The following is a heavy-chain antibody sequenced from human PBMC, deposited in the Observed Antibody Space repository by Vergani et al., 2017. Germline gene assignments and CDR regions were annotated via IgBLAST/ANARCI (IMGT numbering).Heavy chain of an antibody. V-gene: IGHV3-48*01. Sequence: EVQLVESGGGLVQPGGSLRLSCAASGFTFSSYSMNWVRQAPGKGLEWVSYISSSSSTIYYADSVKGRFTISRDNAKNSLYLQMNSLRAEDTAVYYCARRPFYCTNGVCYTGIFWFDPWGQGTLVTVSS. CDR3: ARRPFYCTNGVCYTGIFWFDP. CDR2: ISSSSSTI. D-gene: IGHD2-8*01. CDR1: GFTFSSYS. J-gene: IGHJ5*02.